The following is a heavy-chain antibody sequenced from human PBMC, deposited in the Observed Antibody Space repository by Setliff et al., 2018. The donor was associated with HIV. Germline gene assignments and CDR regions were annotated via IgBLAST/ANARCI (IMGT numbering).Heavy chain of an antibody. J-gene: IGHJ4*02. CDR3: ARSIVPVASGYYYFEY. Sequence: SLTCDVSGFSISSRYYWGWIRQSPGKGLEWIGNIYHTGSTYYKPSLKSRVTISVDTSKNQFSLRLSSVAAGDTAVYYCARSIVPVASGYYYFEYWGQGTLVTVSS. CDR2: IYHTGST. CDR1: GFSISSRYY. V-gene: IGHV4-38-2*01. D-gene: IGHD3-3*01.